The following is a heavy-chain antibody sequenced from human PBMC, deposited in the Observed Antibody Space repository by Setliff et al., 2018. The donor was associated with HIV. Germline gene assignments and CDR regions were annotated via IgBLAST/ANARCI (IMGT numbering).Heavy chain of an antibody. CDR2: IYYITGDT. J-gene: IGHJ3*02. D-gene: IGHD2-15*01. Sequence: PSETLSLTCAVYGGSFSGYFCIWVRQPLGEGLEWIGSIYYITGDTNYNPSLKSRVSISVDTSKNQFSLKLNSVTAADTAVYYCARGCSGGTCTSDAFDIWGQGTMVTVSS. CDR1: GGSFSGYF. V-gene: IGHV4-34*01. CDR3: ARGCSGGTCTSDAFDI.